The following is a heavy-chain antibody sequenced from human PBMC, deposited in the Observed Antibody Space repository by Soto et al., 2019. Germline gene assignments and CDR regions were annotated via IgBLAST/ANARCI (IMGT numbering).Heavy chain of an antibody. J-gene: IGHJ5*02. CDR3: AREGRGGWFDP. D-gene: IGHD3-16*01. CDR2: IYYSGST. V-gene: IGHV4-30-4*01. Sequence: PSETLSLTCTVSGGSISSGDYYWSWIRQPPGKGLEWIGYIYYSGSTYYNPSLKSRVTISVDTSKNQFSLKLSSVTAADTAAYYCAREGRGGWFDPWGQGTLVTVSS. CDR1: GGSISSGDYY.